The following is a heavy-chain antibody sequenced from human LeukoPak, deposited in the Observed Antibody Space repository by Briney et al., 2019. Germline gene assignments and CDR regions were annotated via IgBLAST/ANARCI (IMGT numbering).Heavy chain of an antibody. CDR3: ARGGPLADSSGYWGY. D-gene: IGHD3-22*01. Sequence: SETLSLTCTVSGGSISSYYWSWIRQPPGKGLEWIGYIYYSGSANYNPSLKSRVTISVDTSKNQFSLKLSSVTAADTAVYYCARGGPLADSSGYWGYWGQGTLVTVSS. CDR2: IYYSGSA. J-gene: IGHJ4*02. CDR1: GGSISSYY. V-gene: IGHV4-59*01.